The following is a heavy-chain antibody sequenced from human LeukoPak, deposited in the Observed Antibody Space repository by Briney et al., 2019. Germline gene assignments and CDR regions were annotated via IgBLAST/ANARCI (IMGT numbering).Heavy chain of an antibody. D-gene: IGHD5-12*01. Sequence: EASVKVSCKASGYTFTSYAMHWVRQAPGQRLEWMGWINAGNGNTKYSQKFQGRVTITRDTSASTAYMELSSLRSEDTAVYYCARDQIIVATILDYYYGMDVWGQGTTVIVSS. CDR2: INAGNGNT. J-gene: IGHJ6*02. V-gene: IGHV1-3*01. CDR3: ARDQIIVATILDYYYGMDV. CDR1: GYTFTSYA.